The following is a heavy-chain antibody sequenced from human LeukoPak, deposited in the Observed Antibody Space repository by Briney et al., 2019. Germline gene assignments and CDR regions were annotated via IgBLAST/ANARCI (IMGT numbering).Heavy chain of an antibody. CDR2: INTDGSST. D-gene: IGHD5-18*01. V-gene: IGHV3-74*01. CDR1: GFTFSDNR. J-gene: IGHJ4*02. CDR3: ARDGGYTYGYFDY. Sequence: PGGSLRLSCAASGFTFSDNRMHWVRQAPGKALVWVSRINTDGSSTAYADSVKGRFTISRDNAKNTLYLQMNSLRAEDTAVYYCARDGGYTYGYFDYWGQGTLVTVSS.